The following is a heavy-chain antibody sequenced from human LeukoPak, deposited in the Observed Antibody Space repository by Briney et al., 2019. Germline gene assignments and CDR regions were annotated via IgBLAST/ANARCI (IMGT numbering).Heavy chain of an antibody. J-gene: IGHJ4*02. CDR1: GYTFNSYY. Sequence: ASVKVSCKASGYTFNSYYMHWVRQAPGQGLEWMGIINPSAGSTSYAQKFQGRVTMTRDTSTSTVYMELSSLRSEDTAVYYCATPSITMVRGVMGLDYWGQGTLVTVSS. D-gene: IGHD3-10*01. CDR3: ATPSITMVRGVMGLDY. CDR2: INPSAGST. V-gene: IGHV1-46*02.